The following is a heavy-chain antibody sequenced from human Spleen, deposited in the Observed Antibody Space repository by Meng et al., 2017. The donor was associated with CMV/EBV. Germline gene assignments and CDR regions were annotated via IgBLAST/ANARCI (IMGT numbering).Heavy chain of an antibody. J-gene: IGHJ4*02. Sequence: EGQLVGSGGGLVQPGVSLRLSCAASGFTFSSYAMHWVRQAPGKGLEYVSAISSNGGSTYYANSVKGRFTISRDNSKNTLYLQMGSLRAEDMAVYYCARGSGNPFDYWGQGTLVTVSS. CDR3: ARGSGNPFDY. CDR1: GFTFSSYA. D-gene: IGHD1-26*01. CDR2: ISSNGGST. V-gene: IGHV3-64*01.